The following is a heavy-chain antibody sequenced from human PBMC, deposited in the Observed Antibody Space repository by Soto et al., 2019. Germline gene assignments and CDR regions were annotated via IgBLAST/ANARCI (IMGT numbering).Heavy chain of an antibody. CDR2: IYYSGST. CDR3: ARHMGTADMDV. Sequence: PSETLSLSCTVSGGSISSSSYYWGWIRQPPGKGLEWIGSIYYSGSTYYNPSLKSRVTISVDTSKNQFSLKLSSVTAADTAVYYCARHMGTADMDVWDKGTTVTVSS. D-gene: IGHD2-2*01. V-gene: IGHV4-39*01. J-gene: IGHJ6*03. CDR1: GGSISSSSYY.